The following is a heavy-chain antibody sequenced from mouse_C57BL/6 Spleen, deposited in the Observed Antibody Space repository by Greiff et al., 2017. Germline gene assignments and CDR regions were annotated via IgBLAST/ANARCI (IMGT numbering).Heavy chain of an antibody. Sequence: QVQLKESGAELVKPGASVKISCKASGYAFSSYWMNWVKQRPGKGLEWIGQIYPGDGDTNYNGKFKGKATLTADKSSSPAYMQLSSLTSEDSAVYFCARGLLRYPDYWGQGTTLTVSS. CDR3: ARGLLRYPDY. D-gene: IGHD1-1*01. V-gene: IGHV1-80*01. CDR1: GYAFSSYW. CDR2: IYPGDGDT. J-gene: IGHJ2*01.